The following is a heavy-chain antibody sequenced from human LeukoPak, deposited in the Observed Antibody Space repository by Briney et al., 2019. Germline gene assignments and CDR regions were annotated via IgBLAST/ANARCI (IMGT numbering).Heavy chain of an antibody. CDR1: GGPFSGYY. V-gene: IGHV4-34*01. J-gene: IGHJ1*01. CDR3: ARGPWGYYDSSGYYGTKYFQH. CDR2: INHSGST. D-gene: IGHD3-22*01. Sequence: PSETLSLTCAVYGGPFSGYYWSWIRQPPGKGLEWIGEINHSGSTNYNPSLKSRVTISVDTSKNQFSLKLSSVTAADTAVYYCARGPWGYYDSSGYYGTKYFQHWGQGTLVTVSS.